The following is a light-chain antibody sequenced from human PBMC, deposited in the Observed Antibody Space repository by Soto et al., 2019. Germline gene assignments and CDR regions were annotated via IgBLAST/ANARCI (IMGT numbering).Light chain of an antibody. J-gene: IGLJ2*01. V-gene: IGLV2-14*01. CDR1: SSDVGGYKY. CDR3: SSDTSTSAVL. CDR2: EVS. Sequence: QSALTQPASVSGSPGQSITISCTGTSSDVGGYKYVSWYQQHPGKAPKLMIYEVSNRPSGVSNRFSGSKSGNTASLTISGLQAEDEADYYCSSDTSTSAVLFGGGTKLTVL.